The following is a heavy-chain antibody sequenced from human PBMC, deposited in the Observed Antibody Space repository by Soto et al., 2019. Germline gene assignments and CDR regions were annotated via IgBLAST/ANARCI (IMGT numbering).Heavy chain of an antibody. V-gene: IGHV5-51*01. CDR2: IYPGDSDT. CDR1: GYSFTSYW. Sequence: EVQLVQSGAEVKKPGESLQISCKGSGYSFTSYWIGWVRQMPGKGLEWMGIIYPGDSDTRYSPSFQGQVTISADKSISTAYLQWSSLKASDTAMYYCARLSLNDYGLDYYGMDVWGQGTTVTVSS. CDR3: ARLSLNDYGLDYYGMDV. J-gene: IGHJ6*02. D-gene: IGHD4-17*01.